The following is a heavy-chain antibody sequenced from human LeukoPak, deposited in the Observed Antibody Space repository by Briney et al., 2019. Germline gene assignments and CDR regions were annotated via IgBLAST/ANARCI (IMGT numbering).Heavy chain of an antibody. J-gene: IGHJ4*02. CDR3: ARDRWELSKIGGFDY. CDR2: IKQDGSEK. V-gene: IGHV3-7*01. D-gene: IGHD1-26*01. Sequence: GGSLRLSCAASGFTFSSYWMSWVRQAPGKGLEWVAIIKQDGSEKYYVDSVKGRFTISRDNAKNSLYLQMNSLRAEDTAVYYCARDRWELSKIGGFDYWGQGTLVTVSS. CDR1: GFTFSSYW.